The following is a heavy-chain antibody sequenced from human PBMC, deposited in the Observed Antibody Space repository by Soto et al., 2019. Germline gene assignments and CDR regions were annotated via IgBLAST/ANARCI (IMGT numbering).Heavy chain of an antibody. CDR3: ARAGGTTVTGIWPVDS. J-gene: IGHJ4*02. V-gene: IGHV3-33*01. CDR1: GFTFNTYS. Sequence: QAQLEESCGVVVQPGRSLRLSCEASGFTFNTYSMHWVRQPPGKGLEWLAAVWYDGTQKYYADYVKGRFIISGDNSKKTLYLEMNSLRAEDTAVYYCARAGGTTVTGIWPVDSWGQGTLVTVSS. CDR2: VWYDGTQK. D-gene: IGHD4-17*01.